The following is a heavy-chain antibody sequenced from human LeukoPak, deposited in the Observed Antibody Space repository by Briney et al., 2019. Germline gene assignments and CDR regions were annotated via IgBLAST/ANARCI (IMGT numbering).Heavy chain of an antibody. D-gene: IGHD1-26*01. Sequence: SETLSLTCTVSGGSISSYYWSWIRQPPGKGLGWIGYIYYSGSTNYNPSLKSRVTISVDTSKNQFSLKLSSVTAADTDVYYCARVDGGSYQDFDYWGQGTLVTVSS. V-gene: IGHV4-59*01. CDR2: IYYSGST. CDR1: GGSISSYY. J-gene: IGHJ4*02. CDR3: ARVDGGSYQDFDY.